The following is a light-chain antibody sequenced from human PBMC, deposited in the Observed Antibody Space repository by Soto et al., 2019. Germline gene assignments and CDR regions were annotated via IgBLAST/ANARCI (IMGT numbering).Light chain of an antibody. Sequence: IVLTQSPGTLSLSPGERATLSCGASQSVSDSYLAWYQQKPGLAPRLLIYGASRRATGIPDRFSGGGSGTDFTLTISRLEPEDFAVYYCQQYDSSPVTFGQGTKVEIK. CDR2: GAS. J-gene: IGKJ2*01. CDR1: QSVSDSY. CDR3: QQYDSSPVT. V-gene: IGKV3-20*01.